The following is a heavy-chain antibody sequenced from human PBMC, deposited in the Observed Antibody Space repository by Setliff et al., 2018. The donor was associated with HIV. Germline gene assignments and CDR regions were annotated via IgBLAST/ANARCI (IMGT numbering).Heavy chain of an antibody. CDR3: ARDHQTMLWLDY. V-gene: IGHV1-69*10. J-gene: IGHJ4*02. Sequence: ASVKVSCKASGTTFSTYLFIWVEQAPGQGLEWMGGVTPILHTTNYAQKFQGRVTTTADIATRTVYIELSSLTAANTAIYYCARDHQTMLWLDYWGKGKLVTVSS. D-gene: IGHD2-21*01. CDR1: GTTFSTYL. CDR2: VTPILHTT.